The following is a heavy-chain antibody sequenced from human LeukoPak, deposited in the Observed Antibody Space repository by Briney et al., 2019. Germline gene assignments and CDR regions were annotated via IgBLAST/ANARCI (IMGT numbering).Heavy chain of an antibody. D-gene: IGHD3-9*01. Sequence: GGSLRLSCAASGFTFSSYAMSWVRQAPGKGLEWVSAISGSGGSTYYADFVKGRFTISRDNSKNTLYLQMNSLRAEDTAVYYCAKAYLHYDILTGSDYWGQGTLVTVSS. CDR3: AKAYLHYDILTGSDY. CDR2: ISGSGGST. J-gene: IGHJ4*02. CDR1: GFTFSSYA. V-gene: IGHV3-23*01.